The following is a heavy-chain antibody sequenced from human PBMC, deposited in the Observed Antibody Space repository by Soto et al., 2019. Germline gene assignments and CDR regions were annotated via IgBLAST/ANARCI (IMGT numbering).Heavy chain of an antibody. CDR1: GGSISSYY. CDR3: ARDGHYDFWSGYYRYGMDV. CDR2: IYYSGST. D-gene: IGHD3-3*01. J-gene: IGHJ6*02. V-gene: IGHV4-59*01. Sequence: SETLSLTCTVSGGSISSYYWSWIRQPPGKGLEWIGYIYYSGSTNYNPSLKSRVTISVDTSKNQFSLKLSSVTAADTAVYYCARDGHYDFWSGYYRYGMDVWGQGATVTVSS.